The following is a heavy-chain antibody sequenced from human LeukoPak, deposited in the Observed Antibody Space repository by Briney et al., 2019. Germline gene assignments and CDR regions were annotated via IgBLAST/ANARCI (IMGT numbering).Heavy chain of an antibody. D-gene: IGHD1-1*01. CDR1: GYTFTNYG. CDR3: ARESRVERDDF. J-gene: IGHJ4*02. V-gene: IGHV1-18*01. CDR2: ISASNGDT. Sequence: ASVKVSCKASGYTFTNYGITWVRQAPGQGLEWMGWISASNGDTHYSEKFQDRITVTIDTSTSTAYMELRSLVSDDTAVYYCARESRVERDDFWGQGTLITVSS.